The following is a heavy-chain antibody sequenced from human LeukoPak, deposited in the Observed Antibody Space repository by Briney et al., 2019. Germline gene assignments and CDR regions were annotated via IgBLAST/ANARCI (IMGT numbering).Heavy chain of an antibody. CDR1: GVSISSSSYY. J-gene: IGHJ5*02. Sequence: SETLSLTCTVAGVSISSSSYYWGWIRQPPGKGLEWIGSIYYSGSTYYNPSLKSRVTISIDTSKNQFSLRLSSVTAADTAVYYCARDYYGSGSGFDPWGQGTLVTVSS. CDR3: ARDYYGSGSGFDP. D-gene: IGHD3-10*01. V-gene: IGHV4-39*02. CDR2: IYYSGST.